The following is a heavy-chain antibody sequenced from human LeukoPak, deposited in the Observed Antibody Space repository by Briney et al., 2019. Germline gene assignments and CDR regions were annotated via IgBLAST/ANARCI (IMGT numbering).Heavy chain of an antibody. CDR3: ARVPTTVTYTDY. Sequence: GGSLRLSCAASGFTFSDYYTSWIRQAPGKGLEWVSYISPTGGTKYYADSVKGRFTISRDNAKNSLFLQTNSLRIEDTAVYYCARVPTTVTYTDYWGQGTLVSVSS. D-gene: IGHD4-17*01. CDR1: GFTFSDYY. V-gene: IGHV3-11*01. CDR2: ISPTGGTK. J-gene: IGHJ4*02.